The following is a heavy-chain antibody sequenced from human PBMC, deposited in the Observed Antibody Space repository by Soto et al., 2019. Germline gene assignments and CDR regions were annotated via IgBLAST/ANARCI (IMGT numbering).Heavy chain of an antibody. J-gene: IGHJ4*02. CDR1: VGSVTNSSYY. Sequence: ETLSLTCTVSVGSVTNSSYYWGWILQSPGKGLEWIGSVYYRGRSYSKSSVESRDTISVDTSKNRFSLSLNSVTASDTAVYFCVSQRTTVPTQAYFDYWGPGALVTVSS. V-gene: IGHV4-39*01. CDR3: VSQRTTVPTQAYFDY. D-gene: IGHD4-17*01. CDR2: VYYRGRS.